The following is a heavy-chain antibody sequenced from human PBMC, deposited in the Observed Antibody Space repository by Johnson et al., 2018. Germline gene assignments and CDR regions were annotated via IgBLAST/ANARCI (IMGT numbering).Heavy chain of an antibody. Sequence: QVQLQESGPGLVKPSETLSLTCTVSGGSIRNYYWSWIRQPPGKGLEWIGYIYNSGSTNYNPSLKSRVTISVDTSKNQFSLKLSSVTAADTAVYYCARGGYYTVGRDVWGQGTTVTVSS. J-gene: IGHJ6*02. CDR1: GGSIRNYY. V-gene: IGHV4-59*01. CDR2: IYNSGST. D-gene: IGHD3-3*01. CDR3: ARGGYYTVGRDV.